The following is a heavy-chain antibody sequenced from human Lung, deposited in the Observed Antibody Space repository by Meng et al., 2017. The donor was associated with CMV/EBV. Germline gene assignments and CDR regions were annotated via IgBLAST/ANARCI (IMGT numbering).Heavy chain of an antibody. J-gene: IGHJ6*02. Sequence: SCAAAGFTFSSFAIHWVRQAPAKGLDWVAVVSYDGTKTYYSDSVKGRFTLSRDNSKNTIYMEMSSMGYEDTAMYYCARARFDSGMAFWGQGTTVTVSS. V-gene: IGHV3-30*04. CDR2: VSYDGTKT. D-gene: IGHD3-22*01. CDR1: GFTFSSFA. CDR3: ARARFDSGMAF.